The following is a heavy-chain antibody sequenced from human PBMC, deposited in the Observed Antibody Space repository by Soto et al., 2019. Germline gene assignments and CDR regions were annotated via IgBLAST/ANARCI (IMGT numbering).Heavy chain of an antibody. D-gene: IGHD4-17*01. CDR1: GFTFGDYA. CDR3: TRGRGVTTPNWFDP. Sequence: SLRLSCTASGFTFGDYAMSWFRQAPGKGLEWVGFTRSKAYGGTTEYAASVKGRFTISRDDSKSIAYLQMNSLKTEDTAVYYCTRGRGVTTPNWFDPWGQGTLVTVSS. CDR2: TRSKAYGGTT. J-gene: IGHJ5*02. V-gene: IGHV3-49*03.